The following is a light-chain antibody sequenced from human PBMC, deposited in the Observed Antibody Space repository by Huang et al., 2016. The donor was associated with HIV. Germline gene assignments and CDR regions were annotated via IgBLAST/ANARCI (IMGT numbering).Light chain of an antibody. Sequence: AIQLTQSPPSLSASAGDRVTITCRASQDSNSALAWYQQKQGKAPKLLIYYASNLKSGVPSRFSGSGSGTEFSLSISSLQPEDFATYYCQQFNGFSLTFGGGTRVEIK. CDR1: QDSNSA. J-gene: IGKJ4*01. CDR3: QQFNGFSLT. V-gene: IGKV1-13*02. CDR2: YAS.